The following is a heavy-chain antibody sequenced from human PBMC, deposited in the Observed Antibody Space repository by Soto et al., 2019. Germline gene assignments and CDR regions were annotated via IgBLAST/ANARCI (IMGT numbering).Heavy chain of an antibody. V-gene: IGHV3-21*01. D-gene: IGHD6-13*01. CDR3: TRDASRDSSARGWLHP. Sequence: PGGSLRLSCAASGFTFRSFTMNWVRQAPGKGLEWVSTISSNSAYIYYTDALRGRFTISRDNAKNSLHLQMNSLRAEDTAVYYCTRDASRDSSARGWLHPWGQGTILTVYS. CDR1: GFTFRSFT. J-gene: IGHJ5*02. CDR2: ISSNSAYI.